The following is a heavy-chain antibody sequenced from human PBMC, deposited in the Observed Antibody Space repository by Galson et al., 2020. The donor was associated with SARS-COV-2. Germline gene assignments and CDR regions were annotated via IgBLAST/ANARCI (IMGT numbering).Heavy chain of an antibody. CDR3: ARLVSITIYKKEHNWFDP. D-gene: IGHD3-9*01. CDR2: IYYSGST. CDR1: GGSISSYY. V-gene: IGHV4-59*08. Sequence: ASETLSLTCTVSGGSISSYYWSWIRQPPGKGLEWIGYIYYSGSTNYNTSLKSRVTISVDTSKNQFSLKLSSVTAADTAVYYCARLVSITIYKKEHNWFDPWGQGTLVTVSS. J-gene: IGHJ5*02.